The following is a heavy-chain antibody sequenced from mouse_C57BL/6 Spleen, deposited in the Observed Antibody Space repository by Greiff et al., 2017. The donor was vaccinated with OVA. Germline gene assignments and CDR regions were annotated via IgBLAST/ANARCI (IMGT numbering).Heavy chain of an antibody. CDR2: IHPNSGST. CDR1: GYTFTSYW. V-gene: IGHV1-64*01. CDR3: ARSGDYDVAMDC. Sequence: VQLQQPGAELVKPGASVKLSCKASGYTFTSYWMHWVKQRPGQGLEWIGMIHPNSGSTNYNEKFKSKATLTVDKSSSTAYMQLSSLTSEDSAVYYCARSGDYDVAMDCWGQGTSVTVSS. J-gene: IGHJ4*01. D-gene: IGHD2-4*01.